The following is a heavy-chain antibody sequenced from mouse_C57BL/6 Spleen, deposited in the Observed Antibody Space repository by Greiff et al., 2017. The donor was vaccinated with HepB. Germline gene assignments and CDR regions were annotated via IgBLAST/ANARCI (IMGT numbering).Heavy chain of an antibody. Sequence: QVQLQQPGAELVKPGASVKLSCKASGYTFTSYWMHWVKQRPGQGLEWIGMIHPNSGSTNYNEKFKSKATLTVDKSSSTAYMQLSSLTSEDSAVYYCARAYYSNYEGYAMDYWGQGTSVTVSS. V-gene: IGHV1-64*01. CDR2: IHPNSGST. CDR3: ARAYYSNYEGYAMDY. D-gene: IGHD2-5*01. J-gene: IGHJ4*01. CDR1: GYTFTSYW.